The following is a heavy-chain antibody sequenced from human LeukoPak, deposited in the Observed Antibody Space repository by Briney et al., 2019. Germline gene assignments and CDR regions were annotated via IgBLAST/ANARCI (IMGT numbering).Heavy chain of an antibody. D-gene: IGHD3-16*01. V-gene: IGHV3-74*01. CDR2: INTDGSGT. Sequence: GGSLRLSCAASGFTFSSYWMHWVRQAPGKGLLWVSRINTDGSGTIYADSVKGRFTISRDNANNTLYLQMNSLRAEDTALYYCARAKPGGNWFDPWGQGTLVTVSS. J-gene: IGHJ5*02. CDR1: GFTFSSYW. CDR3: ARAKPGGNWFDP.